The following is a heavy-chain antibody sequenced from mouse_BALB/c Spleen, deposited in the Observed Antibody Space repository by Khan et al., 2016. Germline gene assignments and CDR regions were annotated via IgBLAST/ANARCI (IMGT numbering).Heavy chain of an antibody. D-gene: IGHD2-13*01. V-gene: IGHV9-3*02. J-gene: IGHJ4*01. CDR2: INTNTGEP. Sequence: QIQLVQSGPELKKPGETVKISCKASEYIFTNYGMNWVKQAPGKGLKWMGWINTNTGEPTYAEEFKGRFAFSLEASASTAYLQINNLKNEESATYFCARTGDYPYYAMDYWGQGTSVTVSS. CDR3: ARTGDYPYYAMDY. CDR1: EYIFTNYG.